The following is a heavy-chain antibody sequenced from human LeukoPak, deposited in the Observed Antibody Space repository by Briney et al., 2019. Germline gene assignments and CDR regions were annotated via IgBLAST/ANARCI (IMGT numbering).Heavy chain of an antibody. D-gene: IGHD3-9*01. CDR2: ITSSSSYI. CDR1: GFSFSSYN. J-gene: IGHJ4*02. V-gene: IGHV3-21*01. Sequence: GGSLRLSCAPSGFSFSSYNMNWVPQAPGKGLEWVSSITSSSSYIYYADSVKGRFTISRDNAKNSRYLQMNSLRAEDTAVYYCARVLRDYYFDYWGQGTLVTVSS. CDR3: ARVLRDYYFDY.